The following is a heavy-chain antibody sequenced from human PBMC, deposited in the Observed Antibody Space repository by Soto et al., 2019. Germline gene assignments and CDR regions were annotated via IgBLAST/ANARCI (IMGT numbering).Heavy chain of an antibody. CDR2: INSDGSST. Sequence: CGSLRLSGAASGFTFSSYWMHWVRQTPGKGLVWVSRINSDGSSTYYADSVTGRFTISRDNAKNTLYLQMNSLRAEDTAVYYCARGRLYFDSCGQGSQVTVPA. CDR3: ARGRLYFDS. J-gene: IGHJ4*02. CDR1: GFTFSSYW. V-gene: IGHV3-74*01.